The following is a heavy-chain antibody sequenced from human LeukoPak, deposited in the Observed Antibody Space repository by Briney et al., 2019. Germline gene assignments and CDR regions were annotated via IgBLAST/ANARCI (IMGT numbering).Heavy chain of an antibody. J-gene: IGHJ2*01. V-gene: IGHV3-9*01. Sequence: QTGGSLRLSCAASGFTFDDYAMHWVRQVPGKGLGWVSGVTWSSRSKKYADSVRGRFSISRDDANNSLFLQMNNLRPEDTALYYCAKDSEARSISWYSHFDLWGRGTLVTVSS. D-gene: IGHD6-13*01. CDR1: GFTFDDYA. CDR2: VTWSSRSK. CDR3: AKDSEARSISWYSHFDL.